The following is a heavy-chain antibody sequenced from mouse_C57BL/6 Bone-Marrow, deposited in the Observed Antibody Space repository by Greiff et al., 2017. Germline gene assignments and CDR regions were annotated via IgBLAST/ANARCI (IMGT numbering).Heavy chain of an antibody. Sequence: DVKLVESGGGLVKPGGSLKLSCAASGFTFSDYGMHWVRQAPEKGLEWVAYISSGSSTIYYADTVKGRFTISRDNAKNTLFLQMTSLRSEDTAMYYCARGVYYYGSSYGYAMDYWGQGTSVTVSS. CDR3: ARGVYYYGSSYGYAMDY. D-gene: IGHD1-1*01. J-gene: IGHJ4*01. CDR1: GFTFSDYG. V-gene: IGHV5-17*01. CDR2: ISSGSSTI.